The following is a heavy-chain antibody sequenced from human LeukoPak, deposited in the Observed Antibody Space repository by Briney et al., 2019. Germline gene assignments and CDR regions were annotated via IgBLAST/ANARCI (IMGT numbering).Heavy chain of an antibody. Sequence: GGSLRPSCAASGFSFSTYSMNWVRQAPGKGLEWVSYINRDSAAIYYADSVKGRFTISRDNAKNSIYLQMNSLRDEDTAVYYCARVVGANWGSRDYWGQGTLVTVSS. V-gene: IGHV3-48*02. D-gene: IGHD7-27*01. J-gene: IGHJ4*02. CDR1: GFSFSTYS. CDR2: INRDSAAI. CDR3: ARVVGANWGSRDY.